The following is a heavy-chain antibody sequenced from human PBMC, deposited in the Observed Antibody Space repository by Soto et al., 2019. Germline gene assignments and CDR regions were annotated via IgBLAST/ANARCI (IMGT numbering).Heavy chain of an antibody. V-gene: IGHV1-8*02. D-gene: IGHD3-3*01. CDR1: GYTFTGYY. Sequence: GASVKVSCKASGYTFTGYYMHWVRQAPGQGLEWMGWINPNSGNTGYAQKFQGRVTMTRNTSISTAYMELSSLRSEDTAVYYCARNRELRFLDYYYYMDVWGKGTTVTVSS. CDR2: INPNSGNT. CDR3: ARNRELRFLDYYYYMDV. J-gene: IGHJ6*03.